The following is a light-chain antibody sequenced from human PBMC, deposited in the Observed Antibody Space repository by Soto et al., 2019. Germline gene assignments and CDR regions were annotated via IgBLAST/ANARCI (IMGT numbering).Light chain of an antibody. Sequence: EVVLTQSPGTVSLSPGERATLSCRASQSVTSNYLAWYQQKPGQAPRLLIYAASSRATGIPDRFSGSGSGTDFSLTISRLDPEDFAVYYCKQYGSSLTWTFGQGTNVEIK. CDR2: AAS. V-gene: IGKV3-20*01. CDR3: KQYGSSLTWT. CDR1: QSVTSNY. J-gene: IGKJ1*01.